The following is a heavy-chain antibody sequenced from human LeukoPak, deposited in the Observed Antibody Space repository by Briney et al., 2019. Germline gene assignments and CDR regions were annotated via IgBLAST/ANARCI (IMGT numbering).Heavy chain of an antibody. J-gene: IGHJ3*02. CDR1: GFTFSSYS. D-gene: IGHD2-2*01. V-gene: IGHV3-21*01. CDR3: ARALVPAAPPDAFDI. Sequence: GGSLRLSCAAPGFTFSSYSMNWVRQAPGKGLEWVSSISSSSSYIYYADSVKGRFTISRDNAKNSLYLQMNSLRAEDTAVYYCARALVPAAPPDAFDIWGQGTMVTVSS. CDR2: ISSSSSYI.